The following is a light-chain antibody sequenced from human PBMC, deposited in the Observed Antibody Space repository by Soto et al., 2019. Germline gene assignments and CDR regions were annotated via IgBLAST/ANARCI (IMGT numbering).Light chain of an antibody. Sequence: QSALTQPASVSGSPGQSITISCTGTSSDVGSYNLVSWYQQHPGKAPKLMIYEVSKWPSGVSNRFSGSKSGNTASLTISGLQAEDEADYYCCSYGGSRAVFGGGTQLTVL. CDR2: EVS. V-gene: IGLV2-23*02. CDR1: SSDVGSYNL. J-gene: IGLJ7*01. CDR3: CSYGGSRAV.